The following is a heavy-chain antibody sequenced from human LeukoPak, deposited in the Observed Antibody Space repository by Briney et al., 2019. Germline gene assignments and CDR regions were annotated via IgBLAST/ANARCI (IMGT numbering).Heavy chain of an antibody. CDR2: IIPIFGTA. CDR1: GGTFSSYA. J-gene: IGHJ6*03. CDR3: ARGSSYGSGIYYYYYYMDV. V-gene: IGHV1-69*13. D-gene: IGHD3-10*01. Sequence: SVKVSCKASGGTFSSYAISWVRQAPGQGLEWMGGIIPIFGTATYAQKFQGRVTSTADESTSTAYMELSSPRSEDTAVYYCARGSSYGSGIYYYYYYMDVWGKGTTVTVSS.